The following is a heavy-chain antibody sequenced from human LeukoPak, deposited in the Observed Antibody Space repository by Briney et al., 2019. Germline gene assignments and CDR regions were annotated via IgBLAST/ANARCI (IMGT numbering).Heavy chain of an antibody. V-gene: IGHV3-21*01. CDR2: ISSSSSYI. Sequence: GGSLRLSCAASGFTFSSYNMNWVRQAPGKGLEWVSSISSSSSYIYYADSVKGRFTISRDNAKNSLYLRMNSLRAEDTAVYYCARDGEMATFYFDYWGQGALVTVSS. D-gene: IGHD5-24*01. CDR3: ARDGEMATFYFDY. J-gene: IGHJ4*02. CDR1: GFTFSSYN.